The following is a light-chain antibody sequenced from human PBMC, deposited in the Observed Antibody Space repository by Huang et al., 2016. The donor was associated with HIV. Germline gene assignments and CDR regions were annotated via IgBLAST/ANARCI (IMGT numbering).Light chain of an antibody. Sequence: EIVLTQSPATLSLSPGESATLSCRASQSLNTYIAWYQHKPGQAPRLLIYDSSYRATGIPARFSGSGSRTDFTLTISSLETEDFSVYYSQQRNNHFTFGPGTKVEIK. J-gene: IGKJ3*01. CDR2: DSS. CDR1: QSLNTY. V-gene: IGKV3-11*01. CDR3: QQRNNHFT.